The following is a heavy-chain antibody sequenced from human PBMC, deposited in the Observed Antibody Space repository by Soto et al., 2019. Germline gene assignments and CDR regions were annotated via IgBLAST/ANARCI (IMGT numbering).Heavy chain of an antibody. CDR2: INHSGST. D-gene: IGHD3-22*01. CDR3: ARGAVTMILYYYYGMDV. CDR1: GGSFSCYY. V-gene: IGHV4-34*01. J-gene: IGHJ6*02. Sequence: SKTLSLTCAVYGGSFSCYYWSWIRQPPGKGLEWIGEINHSGSTNYNPSLKSRVTISVDTSKNQFSLKLSSVTAADTAVYYCARGAVTMILYYYYGMDVWGQGTTVTVSS.